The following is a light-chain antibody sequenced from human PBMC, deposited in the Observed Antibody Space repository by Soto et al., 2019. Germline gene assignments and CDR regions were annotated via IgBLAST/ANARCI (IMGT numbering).Light chain of an antibody. Sequence: DIQITQSPSPLSASVGDRVTITCRASQRFGRRLAWYQQKPGKAPELLIYKTSTLERGVPSRFSGSGSGTEFTLTINSLQPDDFATYYCQEYKTGPGYNFGQGTRLEIK. CDR3: QEYKTGPGYN. J-gene: IGKJ2*01. CDR2: KTS. CDR1: QRFGRR. V-gene: IGKV1-5*03.